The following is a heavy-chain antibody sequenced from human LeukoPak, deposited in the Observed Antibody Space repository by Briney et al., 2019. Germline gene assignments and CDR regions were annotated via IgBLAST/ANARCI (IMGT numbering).Heavy chain of an antibody. CDR1: GFTFSSYS. CDR2: ISSSSSTI. V-gene: IGHV3-48*01. CDR3: ARDISCSSTSCYGVVGLDV. Sequence: GTSLRLSCAASGFTFSSYSMNWVRQAPGKGLEWVSYISSSSSTIYYADSVKGRFTISRDNAKNSLYLQMNSLRAEDTAVYYCARDISCSSTSCYGVVGLDVWGKGTTVTVSS. J-gene: IGHJ6*04. D-gene: IGHD2-2*01.